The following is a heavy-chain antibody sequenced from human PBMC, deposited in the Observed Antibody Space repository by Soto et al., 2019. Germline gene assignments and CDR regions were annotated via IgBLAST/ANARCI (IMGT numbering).Heavy chain of an antibody. CDR2: ISWNSGSI. D-gene: IGHD6-19*01. CDR3: AKDISSGWYYFDY. J-gene: IGHJ4*02. Sequence: PGGSLRLSCAASGFTFDDYAMHWVRQAPGKGLEWVSGISWNSGSIGYADSVKGRFTISRDNAKNSLYLQMNSLRAEDTALYYCAKDISSGWYYFDYWGQGTLVTVSS. V-gene: IGHV3-9*01. CDR1: GFTFDDYA.